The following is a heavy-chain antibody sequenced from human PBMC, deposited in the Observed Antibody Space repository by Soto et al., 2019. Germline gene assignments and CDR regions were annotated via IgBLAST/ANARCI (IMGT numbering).Heavy chain of an antibody. V-gene: IGHV4-39*01. CDR3: ARHRPYSYGYDYGMDV. D-gene: IGHD5-18*01. CDR1: GGSISSSSYY. Sequence: PSETLSLACTVSGGSISSSSYYWGWIRQPPGKGLEWIGSIYYSGSTYYNPSLKSRVTISVDTSKNQFSLKLSSVTAADTAVYYCARHRPYSYGYDYGMDVWGQGTTVTVSS. CDR2: IYYSGST. J-gene: IGHJ6*02.